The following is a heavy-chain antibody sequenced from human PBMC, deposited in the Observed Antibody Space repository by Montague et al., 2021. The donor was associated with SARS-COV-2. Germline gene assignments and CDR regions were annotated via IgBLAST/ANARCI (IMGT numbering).Heavy chain of an antibody. Sequence: PALVKPTQTLTLTCTFSGFSLSTSGVGVAWIRQPPGKALECLALIYWNDGKRYSPSLKNRLTVIKDTSKNQVVLSMTNMEPVDTATYYCAHKTSSWPIEFGFWGQGALVTVSS. V-gene: IGHV2-5*01. CDR1: GFSLSTSGVG. CDR2: IYWNDGK. J-gene: IGHJ4*02. D-gene: IGHD2-15*01. CDR3: AHKTSSWPIEFGF.